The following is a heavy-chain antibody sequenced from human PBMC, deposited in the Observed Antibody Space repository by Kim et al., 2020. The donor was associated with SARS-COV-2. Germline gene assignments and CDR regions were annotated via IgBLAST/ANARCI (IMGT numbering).Heavy chain of an antibody. CDR3: ARADDFWSGYIGY. CDR2: ISSSSSYT. J-gene: IGHJ4*02. CDR1: GFTFSDYY. D-gene: IGHD3-3*01. Sequence: GGSLRLSCAASGFTFSDYYMSWIRQAPGKGLEWVSYISSSSSYTNYADSVKGRFTISRDNAKNSLYLQMNSLRAEDTAVYYCARADDFWSGYIGYWGQGTLVTVSS. V-gene: IGHV3-11*05.